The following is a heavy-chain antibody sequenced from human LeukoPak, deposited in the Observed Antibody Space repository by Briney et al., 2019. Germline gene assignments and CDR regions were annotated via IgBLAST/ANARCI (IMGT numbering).Heavy chain of an antibody. J-gene: IGHJ6*03. Sequence: SVKLSCTASGGTFSSYAISWVRQAPGQRLEWMGGIIPIFGTANYAQKFQGRVTITADESTSTAYMELSSLRSEDTAVYYCACIPIDTVTIPFYYYYMDVWGKGTTVTVSS. CDR3: ACIPIDTVTIPFYYYYMDV. CDR1: GGTFSSYA. D-gene: IGHD4-11*01. CDR2: IIPIFGTA. V-gene: IGHV1-69*13.